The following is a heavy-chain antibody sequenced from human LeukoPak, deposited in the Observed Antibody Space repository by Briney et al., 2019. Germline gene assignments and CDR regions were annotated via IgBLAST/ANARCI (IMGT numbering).Heavy chain of an antibody. V-gene: IGHV1-18*01. D-gene: IGHD6-13*01. CDR1: GYTFTSYG. CDR3: ASSVGQQLVRFYYYGMDV. J-gene: IGHJ6*02. CDR2: ISAYNGNT. Sequence: ASVKVSCKASGYTFTSYGISWVRQAPGQGLEWMGWISAYNGNTNYAQKLQGRVTMTTDTSTSTAYMELRSLRSDDTAVYYCASSVGQQLVRFYYYGMDVWGQGTTVTVSS.